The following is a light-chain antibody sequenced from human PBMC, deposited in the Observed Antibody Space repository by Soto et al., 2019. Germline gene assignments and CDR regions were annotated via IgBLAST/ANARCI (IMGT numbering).Light chain of an antibody. CDR1: QSVDNNY. CDR2: GTS. CDR3: QEYGTAPYT. J-gene: IGKJ2*01. Sequence: ETVVTQSPGTLSLSPGEGATLSCRASQSVDNNYLDWYQQKPGQAPRLLIHGTSNSASGNPDRFSGSGSGTDFSLTISRLEPEDFAVYYCQEYGTAPYTFGQGTTLELK. V-gene: IGKV3-20*01.